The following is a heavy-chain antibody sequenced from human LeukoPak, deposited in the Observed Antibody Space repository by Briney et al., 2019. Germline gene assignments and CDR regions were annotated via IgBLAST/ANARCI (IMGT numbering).Heavy chain of an antibody. D-gene: IGHD1-14*01. Sequence: PGGSLRLSCAASGFTFNIYEMNWVRQALGKGLEWISYISADRNVMYYADSVKGRFIISRDNAKNSLYLQMNSLRAEDTAVYYCAGSRYPEPQDLDYWGQGTLVSVSS. V-gene: IGHV3-48*03. CDR2: ISADRNVM. CDR1: GFTFNIYE. J-gene: IGHJ4*02. CDR3: AGSRYPEPQDLDY.